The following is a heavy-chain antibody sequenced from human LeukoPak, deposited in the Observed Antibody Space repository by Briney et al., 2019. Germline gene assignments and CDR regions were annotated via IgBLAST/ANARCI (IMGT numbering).Heavy chain of an antibody. J-gene: IGHJ6*02. CDR1: GFTFSSYE. CDR2: ISSSGSTI. CDR3: ARDQTYDSSGCYYYYYYGMDV. D-gene: IGHD3-22*01. V-gene: IGHV3-48*03. Sequence: GGSLRLSCAASGFTFSSYEMNWVRQAPGKGLEWVSYISSSGSTIYYADSVKGRFTISRDNAKNSLYLQMNSLRAEDTAVYYCARDQTYDSSGCYYYYYYGMDVWGQGTTVTVSS.